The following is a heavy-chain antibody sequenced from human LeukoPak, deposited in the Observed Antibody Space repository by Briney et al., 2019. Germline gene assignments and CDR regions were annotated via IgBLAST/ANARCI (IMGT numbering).Heavy chain of an antibody. Sequence: GESLQISCKGSGYSFTSYWISWVRQMPGQGLEWMGRIDPSDSYTNYSPSFQGHVTISADKSISTAYLQWSSLKASDTAMYYCARIREGFGEFDYWGQGTLVTVSS. CDR3: ARIREGFGEFDY. J-gene: IGHJ4*02. CDR2: IDPSDSYT. CDR1: GYSFTSYW. D-gene: IGHD3-10*01. V-gene: IGHV5-10-1*01.